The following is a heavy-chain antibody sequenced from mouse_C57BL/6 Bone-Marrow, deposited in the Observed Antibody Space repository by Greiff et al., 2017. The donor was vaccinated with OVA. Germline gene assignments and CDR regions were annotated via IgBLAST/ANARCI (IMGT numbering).Heavy chain of an antibody. V-gene: IGHV1-55*01. CDR1: GYTFTSYW. Sequence: QVQLQQPGAELVKPGASVKMSCKASGYTFTSYWITWVKQRPGQGLEWIGDIYPGSGSTNYNEKFKSKATLTVDTSSSTAYMQLSSLTSEDSAVYYCASGYYGSSYNFDYWGQGTTLTVSS. D-gene: IGHD1-1*01. CDR2: IYPGSGST. CDR3: ASGYYGSSYNFDY. J-gene: IGHJ2*01.